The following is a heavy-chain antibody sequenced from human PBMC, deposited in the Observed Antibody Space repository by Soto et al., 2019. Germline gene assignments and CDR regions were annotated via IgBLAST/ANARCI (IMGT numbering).Heavy chain of an antibody. Sequence: QVQLVQSGAGVKKPGASVKVSCKASGYTFTNYEINWVRQASGQGLEWMGWMNPGSGNTGYAHKFQGRVTMTRNISISTAYMELSSLGSDDTAIYYCARMSASGSLNWFDPWGQGTLVTVSS. CDR3: ARMSASGSLNWFDP. J-gene: IGHJ5*02. CDR2: MNPGSGNT. V-gene: IGHV1-8*01. D-gene: IGHD3-10*01. CDR1: GYTFTNYE.